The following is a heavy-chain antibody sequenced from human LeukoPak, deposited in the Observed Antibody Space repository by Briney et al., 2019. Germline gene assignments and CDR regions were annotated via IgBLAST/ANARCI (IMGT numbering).Heavy chain of an antibody. D-gene: IGHD2-2*01. CDR2: IYYSGST. Sequence: SETLSLTCTVSGGSISSSSYYWGWIRQPPGKGLEWIGSIYYSGSTYYNPSLKSRVTISVDTSKNQFSLKLSSVTAADTAVCYCARGSKPVVVPAGGDWFDPWGQGTLVTVSS. V-gene: IGHV4-39*07. CDR1: GGSISSSSYY. J-gene: IGHJ5*02. CDR3: ARGSKPVVVPAGGDWFDP.